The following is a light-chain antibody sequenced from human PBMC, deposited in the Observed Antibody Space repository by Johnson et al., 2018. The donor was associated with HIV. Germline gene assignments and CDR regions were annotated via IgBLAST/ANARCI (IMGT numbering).Light chain of an antibody. CDR2: ENN. V-gene: IGLV1-51*02. Sequence: QAVLTQPPSVSAAPGQKVTISCSGSSSNIGNNYVSWYQQLPGTAPKLLIYENNKRPSGIPDRFSASKSGTSATLGITGLQTGDEADYYCATWDSSLSGGVFGTGTKVTAL. J-gene: IGLJ1*01. CDR3: ATWDSSLSGGV. CDR1: SSNIGNNY.